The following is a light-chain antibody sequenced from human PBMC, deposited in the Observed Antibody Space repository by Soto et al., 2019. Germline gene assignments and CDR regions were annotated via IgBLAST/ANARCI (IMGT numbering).Light chain of an antibody. CDR2: AAS. CDR1: QSISSY. V-gene: IGKV1-39*01. J-gene: IGKJ1*01. Sequence: DIQMTQSPSSLSASLGDRVTITCRASQSISSYLNWYQQKPGKAPKLLIYAASSLQSGVPSMFSGSGSGTDFTLTISRLQPEDFATYYCQQSYSTPWTFGQGTKVEIK. CDR3: QQSYSTPWT.